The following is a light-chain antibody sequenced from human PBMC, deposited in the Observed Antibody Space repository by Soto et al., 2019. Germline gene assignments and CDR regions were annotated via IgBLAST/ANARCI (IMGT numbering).Light chain of an antibody. CDR2: KAS. V-gene: IGKV1-5*03. CDR3: QYWADYSWT. Sequence: DIQMTQSPSTLSASVGDRVTITCRASQSITDWLAWYQQKPGKAPKFLIYKASNLEGGVPSRFSGSGSGTEFTLTISCVQPDDFATYYCQYWADYSWTFGEGAKVEIK. J-gene: IGKJ1*01. CDR1: QSITDW.